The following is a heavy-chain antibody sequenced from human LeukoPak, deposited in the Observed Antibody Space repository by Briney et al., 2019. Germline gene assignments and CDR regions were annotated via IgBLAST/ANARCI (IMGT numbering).Heavy chain of an antibody. CDR3: ASVSYRYFDWLLSHDAFDI. D-gene: IGHD3-9*01. CDR1: GGTFSSYA. CDR2: IIPILGIA. V-gene: IGHV1-69*04. J-gene: IGHJ3*02. Sequence: SVKVSCKASGGTFSSYAINWVRQAPGQGLEWMGRIIPILGIANYAQKFQGRVTITADKSTSTAYMELSSLRSEDTAVYYCASVSYRYFDWLLSHDAFDIWGQGTMVTVSS.